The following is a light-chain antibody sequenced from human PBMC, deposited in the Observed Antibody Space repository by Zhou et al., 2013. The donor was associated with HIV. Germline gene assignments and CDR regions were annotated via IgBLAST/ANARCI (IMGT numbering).Light chain of an antibody. CDR2: AAS. V-gene: IGKV1-39*01. J-gene: IGKJ1*01. Sequence: DIQMTQSPSSLSASVGDRVTITCRASQSISTHLNWYQQKPGKAPKVLIYAASSLQSGVPSRFSGSGSGTDFTLTISSLQPEDFAIYYCQQSYRTPQTFGQGTKVEIK. CDR3: QQSYRTPQT. CDR1: QSISTH.